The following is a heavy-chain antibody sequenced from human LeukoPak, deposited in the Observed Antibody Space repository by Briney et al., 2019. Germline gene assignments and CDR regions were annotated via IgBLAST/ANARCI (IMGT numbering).Heavy chain of an antibody. CDR1: GFTFSSYE. CDR2: IWGSGSST. Sequence: GGSLRLSCAASGFTFSSYEMMWVRQAPGKGLEWVSAIWGSGSSTYYADAVKGRCTISRDNYNNTLYLKMNSMRAEATDVYYCANVEDNYGVRSPFSDYWGQGTLVTVSS. CDR3: ANVEDNYGVRSPFSDY. J-gene: IGHJ4*02. V-gene: IGHV3-23*01. D-gene: IGHD5-18*01.